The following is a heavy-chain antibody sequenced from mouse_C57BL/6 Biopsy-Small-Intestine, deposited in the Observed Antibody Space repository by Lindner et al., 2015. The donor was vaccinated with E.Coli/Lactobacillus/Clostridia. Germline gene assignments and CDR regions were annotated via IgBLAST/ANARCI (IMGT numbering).Heavy chain of an antibody. CDR1: GYTFTSYG. J-gene: IGHJ2*01. CDR3: ASPYYSNYECFDY. V-gene: IGHV1-81*01. D-gene: IGHD2-5*01. CDR2: IYPRSGNT. Sequence: VQLQESGAELARPGASVKLSCKASGYTFTSYGISWVKQRTGQGLEWIGEIYPRSGNTYYNEKFKGKATLTADKSSSTAYMQLSSLTSEDSAVYFCASPYYSNYECFDYWGQGTTLTVSS.